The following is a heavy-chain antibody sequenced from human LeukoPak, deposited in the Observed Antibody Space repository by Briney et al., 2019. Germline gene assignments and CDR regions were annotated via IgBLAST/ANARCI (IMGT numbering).Heavy chain of an antibody. D-gene: IGHD3-22*01. CDR1: GFTFSSYW. J-gene: IGHJ4*02. CDR2: INSDGSST. V-gene: IGHV3-74*01. CDR3: ARAGYYYDSSGYYY. Sequence: RGGCLRLSCAASGFTFSSYWMHWGRQAPGKGLVWVSRINSDGSSTSYADSVKGRSTISRDNAKNTLYMQMNSLRAEDTAVYYCARAGYYYDSSGYYYWGQGALGTASS.